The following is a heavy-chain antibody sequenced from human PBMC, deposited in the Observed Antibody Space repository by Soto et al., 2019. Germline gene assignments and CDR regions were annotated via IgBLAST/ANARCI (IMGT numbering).Heavy chain of an antibody. D-gene: IGHD3-10*01. CDR1: GFTFSNFG. J-gene: IGHJ6*02. V-gene: IGHV3-30*03. CDR2: ISYDGSKK. Sequence: LRLSCSASGFTFSNFGIHWVRQAPGKGLEWVAVISYDGSKKYYADSVKGRSTISRDNSKNTLYLVMNSLRIEDTAVYYCALSGSGSSYYYYYGMDVWGQGTTVTVSS. CDR3: ALSGSGSSYYYYYGMDV.